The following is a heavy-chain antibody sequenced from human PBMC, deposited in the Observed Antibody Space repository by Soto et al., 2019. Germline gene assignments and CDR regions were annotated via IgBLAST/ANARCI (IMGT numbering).Heavy chain of an antibody. CDR2: ISSSSSST. CDR1: GFTFSDYY. Sequence: GGSLRLSCAASGFTFSDYYMSWVRQAPGKGLEWVSYISSSSSSTNYADSVKGRFTISRDNAKNSLYLQMNSLRAEDTAVYYCVRGGCPPCYGFPHWGQGTLVPVSS. V-gene: IGHV3-11*06. D-gene: IGHD3-16*01. CDR3: VRGGCPPCYGFPH. J-gene: IGHJ1*01.